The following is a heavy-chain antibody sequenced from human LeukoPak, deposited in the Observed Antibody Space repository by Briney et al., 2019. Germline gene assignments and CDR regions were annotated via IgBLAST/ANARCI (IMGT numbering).Heavy chain of an antibody. V-gene: IGHV3-7*01. D-gene: IGHD3-3*01. CDR3: ARDPYYDFWSGYYTGSWSDP. Sequence: PGGSLRLSCAAPGFTFSSYWMSSVRQARGKGLEWVANIKQDGSEKYYVESVKGRFTISRDNANNSLYLQMNSLRAEDTAVYYCARDPYYDFWSGYYTGSWSDPWGQGTLVTVSS. CDR2: IKQDGSEK. CDR1: GFTFSSYW. J-gene: IGHJ5*02.